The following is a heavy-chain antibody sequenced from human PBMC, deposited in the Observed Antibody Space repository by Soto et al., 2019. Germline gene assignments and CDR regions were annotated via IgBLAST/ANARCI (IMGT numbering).Heavy chain of an antibody. CDR3: ARGQRFSDWFDP. J-gene: IGHJ5*02. CDR1: GGTISGYY. D-gene: IGHD3-3*01. V-gene: IGHV4-4*07. Sequence: SETLSLTCSVSGGTISGYYWTWIRQPAGKGLEWIGRIYSSGNTKYNPSLQSRVTMSLDTSNNQFSLRLTSVTAADTAVYYCARGQRFSDWFDPWGRGTLVTVSS. CDR2: IYSSGNT.